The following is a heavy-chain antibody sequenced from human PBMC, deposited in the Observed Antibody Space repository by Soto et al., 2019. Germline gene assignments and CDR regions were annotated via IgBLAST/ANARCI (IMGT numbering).Heavy chain of an antibody. CDR1: GGSFSGYY. J-gene: IGHJ5*02. D-gene: IGHD3-9*01. CDR2: INHSGST. Sequence: QVQLQQWGAGLLKPSETLSLTCAVYGGSFSGYYWSWIRQPPGKGLEWIGEINHSGSTNYNPSLKSRVTISVDTSKNQFSLKLSSVTAVDTAVYYCASEPDILTGHNWFYPWGQGTLVTVSS. CDR3: ASEPDILTGHNWFYP. V-gene: IGHV4-34*01.